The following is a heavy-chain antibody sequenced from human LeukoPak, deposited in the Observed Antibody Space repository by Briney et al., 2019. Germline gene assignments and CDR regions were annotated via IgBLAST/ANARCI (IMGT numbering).Heavy chain of an antibody. CDR2: ISSSSSTI. Sequence: GGSLRLSCTSSGYTSSTYRMNWVRQAPGKGLEWVSYISSSSSTIYYADSVKGRFTISRDNAKNSLYLQMNSLRDEDTAVYYCARALSYFDYWGQGTLVTVSS. CDR3: ARALSYFDY. J-gene: IGHJ4*02. D-gene: IGHD3-9*01. CDR1: GYTSSTYR. V-gene: IGHV3-48*02.